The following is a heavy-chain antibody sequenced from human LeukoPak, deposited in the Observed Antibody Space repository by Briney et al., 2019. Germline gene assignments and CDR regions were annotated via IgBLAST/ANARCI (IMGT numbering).Heavy chain of an antibody. V-gene: IGHV3-7*01. Sequence: GGSLRLSCAASGFTFSSYWMSWVRQAPGKGMEWVANIKQDGSEKYYVDSVKGRFTISRDNAKNSLYLQMNSLRAEDTAVYYCAAYAYYDILTGYYAPIDYYGMDVWGQGITVTVSS. CDR3: AAYAYYDILTGYYAPIDYYGMDV. CDR2: IKQDGSEK. CDR1: GFTFSSYW. J-gene: IGHJ6*02. D-gene: IGHD3-9*01.